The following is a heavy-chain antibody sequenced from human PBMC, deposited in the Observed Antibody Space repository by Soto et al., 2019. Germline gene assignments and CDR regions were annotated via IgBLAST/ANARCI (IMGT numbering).Heavy chain of an antibody. Sequence: SQTLSLTCAISGDSVSSNSAAWNWIRQSPSRGLEWLGRTYYRSKWYNDYAVSVKSRITINPDTSKNQFSLQLNSVTPEDTAVYYCARDGCSGGSCYSSLQYYYYMDVWGKGTTVTVSS. CDR2: TYYRSKWYN. CDR1: GDSVSSNSAA. CDR3: ARDGCSGGSCYSSLQYYYYMDV. V-gene: IGHV6-1*01. D-gene: IGHD2-15*01. J-gene: IGHJ6*03.